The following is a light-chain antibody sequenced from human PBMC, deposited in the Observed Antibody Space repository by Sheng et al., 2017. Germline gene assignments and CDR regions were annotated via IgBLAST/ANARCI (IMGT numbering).Light chain of an antibody. V-gene: IGLV3-21*02. Sequence: SYVLTQPPSVSVAPRTDGQDYLWGEATLEVKIVHWYQQKPGQAPVSVVYDNTDRPSGIPERFSGFNSGNTATLTIWGVEAGDEADYFCQVWDTTSEHEVLFGGGTKLTVL. CDR1: TLEVK. CDR3: QVWDTTSEHEVL. CDR2: DNT. J-gene: IGLJ2*01.